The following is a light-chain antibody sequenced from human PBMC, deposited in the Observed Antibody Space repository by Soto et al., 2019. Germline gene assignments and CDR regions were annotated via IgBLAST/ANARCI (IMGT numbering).Light chain of an antibody. CDR2: EVS. CDR3: NSFTSSSTVV. CDR1: SSDVGAYNY. Sequence: QSALTQPASVSGSPGQSITISCTGTSSDVGAYNYVSWYQQHPGKAPKLTIYEVSNRPSGVSNRFSGSKSGNTASLTISGLQTEDEADYYCNSFTSSSTVVFGGGTKLTVL. V-gene: IGLV2-14*01. J-gene: IGLJ2*01.